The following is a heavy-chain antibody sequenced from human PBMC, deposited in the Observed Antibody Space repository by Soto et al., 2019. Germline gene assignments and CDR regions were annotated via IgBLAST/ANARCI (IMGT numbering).Heavy chain of an antibody. D-gene: IGHD3-3*01. CDR3: ARRRVYGVVLYYFDY. J-gene: IGHJ4*03. Sequence: PSETLSLTCAVYGGSFTNYYWSWIRQPPGKGLEWIGEIHHSGSITYNPSLKSRVTLSVDTSKNQVSLKLSSVTAADTAVYYCARRRVYGVVLYYFDYWGQGTQVTVSS. V-gene: IGHV4-34*01. CDR2: IHHSGSI. CDR1: GGSFTNYY.